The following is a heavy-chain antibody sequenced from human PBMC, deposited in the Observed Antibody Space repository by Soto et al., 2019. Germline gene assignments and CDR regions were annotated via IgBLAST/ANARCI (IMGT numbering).Heavy chain of an antibody. CDR1: GFPFSDYY. D-gene: IGHD2-21*01. J-gene: IGHJ4*02. CDR3: ARGGGGGLFEH. Sequence: GGSLRLSCATSGFPFSDYYMSWIRQAPGKGLEWLSHISPKSTYRNYTDSVKGRFTISRDNTKSSLFLQMNSLGVEDTAVYYCARGGGGGLFEHWGQGVLVTVSS. CDR2: ISPKSTYR. V-gene: IGHV3-11*06.